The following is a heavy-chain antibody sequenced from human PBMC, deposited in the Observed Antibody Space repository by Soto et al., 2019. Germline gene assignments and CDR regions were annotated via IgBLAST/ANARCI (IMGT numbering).Heavy chain of an antibody. V-gene: IGHV4-31*03. CDR1: GGSISSGGYY. CDR2: IYFSGST. J-gene: IGHJ3*02. CDR3: ARDSSGYFAFDI. Sequence: SETLSLTCTVSGGSISSGGYYWSWIRQHPGKGLEWIGYIYFSGSTYYNPSLKIRVTISVDTSKNQFSLKLSSVTAADTAVYYCARDSSGYFAFDIWGQGTMVTVSS. D-gene: IGHD6-19*01.